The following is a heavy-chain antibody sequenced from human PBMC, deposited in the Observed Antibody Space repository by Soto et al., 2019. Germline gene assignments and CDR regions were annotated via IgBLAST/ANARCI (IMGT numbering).Heavy chain of an antibody. Sequence: AVKVSCKASGGTFSSYAISWVRQAPGQGLEWMGGIIPIFGTANYAQKFQGRVTITADESTSTAYMELSSLRSEDTAVYYCARKGEVAATHYYGMDVWGQGTTVTVSS. D-gene: IGHD2-15*01. CDR2: IIPIFGTA. CDR1: GGTFSSYA. J-gene: IGHJ6*02. V-gene: IGHV1-69*13. CDR3: ARKGEVAATHYYGMDV.